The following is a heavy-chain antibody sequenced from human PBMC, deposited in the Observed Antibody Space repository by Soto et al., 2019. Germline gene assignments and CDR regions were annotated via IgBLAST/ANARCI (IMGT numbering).Heavy chain of an antibody. V-gene: IGHV1-69*12. Sequence: QVQVVQSGAEVKKPGSSVKVSCKASGGSFSNYGISWVRQAPGQGLEWMGGIIPVFGTPHYAQKFQDRVTITGDESTSTVYMEVSSLTSDDTAVYYCARGDATKIIVTTYYSLDVWGQGTTVTVSS. CDR2: IIPVFGTP. CDR1: GGSFSNYG. CDR3: ARGDATKIIVTTYYSLDV. J-gene: IGHJ6*02. D-gene: IGHD3-22*01.